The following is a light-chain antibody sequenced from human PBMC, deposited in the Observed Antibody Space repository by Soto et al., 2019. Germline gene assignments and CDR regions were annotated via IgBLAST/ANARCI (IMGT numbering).Light chain of an antibody. V-gene: IGKV1-5*03. CDR2: RAS. J-gene: IGKJ1*01. Sequence: DIQMTQSPSTLSASVGDRVIITCRASQSISSWLAWYQQKPGKAPNLLIYRASTLKSGIPSRFSGSGSGTEFTLTISSLQPGDFATYYCQQYDRASWTFGPGTKVEIK. CDR1: QSISSW. CDR3: QQYDRASWT.